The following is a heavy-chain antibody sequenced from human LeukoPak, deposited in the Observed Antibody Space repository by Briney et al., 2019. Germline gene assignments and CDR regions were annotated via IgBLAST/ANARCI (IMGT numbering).Heavy chain of an antibody. CDR1: GGSISSGGYY. Sequence: PSETLFLTCTVSGGSISSGGYYWSWIRQHPGKGLEWIGYIYYSGSTYYNPSLKSRVTISVDTSKNQFSLKLSSVTAADTAVYYCAISQDSSSWYNFQHWGQGTLVTVSS. D-gene: IGHD6-13*01. J-gene: IGHJ1*01. V-gene: IGHV4-31*03. CDR3: AISQDSSSWYNFQH. CDR2: IYYSGST.